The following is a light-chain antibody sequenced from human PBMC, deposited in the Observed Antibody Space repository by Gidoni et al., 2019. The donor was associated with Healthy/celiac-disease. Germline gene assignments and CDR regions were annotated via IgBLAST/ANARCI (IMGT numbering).Light chain of an antibody. V-gene: IGKV1-39*01. Sequence: DIPLTQSPSSLSASVGDRVTSTCRASQSIRSYLNWYQQKPGKAPKLLIYAASSLQSGVPSRFSGSGSGTDFTLTISSLQPEDFATYYCQQSYSTPYTFGQGTKLEIK. CDR3: QQSYSTPYT. J-gene: IGKJ2*01. CDR1: QSIRSY. CDR2: AAS.